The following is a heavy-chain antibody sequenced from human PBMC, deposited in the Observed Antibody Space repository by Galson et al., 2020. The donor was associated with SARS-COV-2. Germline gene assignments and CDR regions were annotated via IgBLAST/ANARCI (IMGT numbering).Heavy chain of an antibody. Sequence: ASVKVSCKASGYNFTGYYMHWVRQAPGQGLEWMGWINPNSGGTNYAQKFQGRVTMTRDTSISTAYMELSRLRSDDTAVYYCASWANYYYYYGMDVWGQGTTVTVSS. V-gene: IGHV1-2*02. CDR2: INPNSGGT. CDR3: ASWANYYYYYGMDV. CDR1: GYNFTGYY. J-gene: IGHJ6*02. D-gene: IGHD7-27*01.